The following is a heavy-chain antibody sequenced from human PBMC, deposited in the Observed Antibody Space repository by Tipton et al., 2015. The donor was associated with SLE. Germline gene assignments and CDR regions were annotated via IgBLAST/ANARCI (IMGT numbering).Heavy chain of an antibody. CDR2: IYSGRST. CDR3: ATSIAADY. CDR1: GFTVSSNY. Sequence: SLRLSCAASGFTVSSNYMSWVRQAPGTGLEWVSVIYSGRSTYYADSVKGRFTISRDNSKNTLYLQMNSLRAEDTAVYYCATSIAADYWGQGTLVTVSS. D-gene: IGHD6-6*01. J-gene: IGHJ4*02. V-gene: IGHV3-66*02.